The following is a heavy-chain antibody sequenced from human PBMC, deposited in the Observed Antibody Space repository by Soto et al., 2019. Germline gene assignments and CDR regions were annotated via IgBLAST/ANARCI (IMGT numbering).Heavy chain of an antibody. CDR1: GFTFSSYG. J-gene: IGHJ6*02. V-gene: IGHV3-30*18. CDR2: ISYDGSNK. CDR3: AKDHYGSGSRHGMDV. D-gene: IGHD3-10*01. Sequence: GGSLRLSCAASGFTFSSYGMHWVRQAPGKGLEWVAVISYDGSNKYYADSVKGRFTISRDNSKNTLYLQMNSLRAEDTAVYYCAKDHYGSGSRHGMDVWGQGTTVTVSS.